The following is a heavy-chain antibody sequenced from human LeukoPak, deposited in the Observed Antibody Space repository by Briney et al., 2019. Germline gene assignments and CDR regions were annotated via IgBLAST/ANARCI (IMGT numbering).Heavy chain of an antibody. Sequence: GGSLRLSCAASGFTFSSYRMNGVGQAPGKGLEWVSYISSSSSTIYYADSVKGRFTISRDNSKNTLYLQMNSLRAEDTAVYYCAARNYWGQGTLVTVSS. CDR2: ISSSSSTI. V-gene: IGHV3-48*01. CDR1: GFTFSSYR. CDR3: AARNY. J-gene: IGHJ4*02.